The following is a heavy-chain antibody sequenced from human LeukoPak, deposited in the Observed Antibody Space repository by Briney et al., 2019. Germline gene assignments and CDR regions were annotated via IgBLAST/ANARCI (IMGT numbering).Heavy chain of an antibody. V-gene: IGHV1-69*13. J-gene: IGHJ5*02. Sequence: SVKVSCKASGGTFSSYAISWVRQAPGQGLEWMGGIIPIFGTANYAQKFQGRATITADESTSTAYMELGSLRSEDTAVYYCARDGRYSYGSMRWNWFDPWGQGTLVTVSS. CDR3: ARDGRYSYGSMRWNWFDP. CDR1: GGTFSSYA. D-gene: IGHD5-18*01. CDR2: IIPIFGTA.